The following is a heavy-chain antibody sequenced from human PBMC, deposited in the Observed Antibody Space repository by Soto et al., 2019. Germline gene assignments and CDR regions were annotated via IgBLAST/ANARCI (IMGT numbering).Heavy chain of an antibody. D-gene: IGHD3-9*01. CDR1: GFNFTYNA. Sequence: QEQLVESGGGVVRPGKSLRLSCAASGFNFTYNAMHWVRQAPGKGLEWVAVISFSGRKKFYARSVKGRFTISRYNSKNTLYLQINNLRPGDTAVYYCARDWLRRNDMLTPSWNFNLWGQGTLVTAS. CDR2: ISFSGRKK. J-gene: IGHJ2*01. CDR3: ARDWLRRNDMLTPSWNFNL. V-gene: IGHV3-30*04.